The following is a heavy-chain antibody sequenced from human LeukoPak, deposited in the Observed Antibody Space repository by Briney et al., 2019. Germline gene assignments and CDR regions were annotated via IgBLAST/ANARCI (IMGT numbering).Heavy chain of an antibody. Sequence: PSETLSLTCAVYGGSFSGYYWSWIRQPPGKGLEWIGEINHSGSTNYNPSIKSRVTISVDTSKNQFSLKLSSVTAADTAVYYCARAVGVTPSPFDYWGQGTLVTVSS. D-gene: IGHD1-26*01. CDR2: INHSGST. CDR1: GGSFSGYY. CDR3: ARAVGVTPSPFDY. V-gene: IGHV4-34*01. J-gene: IGHJ4*02.